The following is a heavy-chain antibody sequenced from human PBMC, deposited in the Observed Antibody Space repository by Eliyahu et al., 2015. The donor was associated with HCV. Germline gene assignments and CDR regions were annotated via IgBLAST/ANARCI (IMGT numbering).Heavy chain of an antibody. J-gene: IGHJ4*02. CDR3: GKDRREYSSSSLGDFDY. CDR2: ISNNGVST. V-gene: IGHV3-23*01. CDR1: GVSFSSYG. D-gene: IGHD6-6*01. Sequence: EVQLLESGGGLVQPGGSLKLSCAVSGVSFSSYGMSWVRQAPGKGLEWVSSISNNGVSTYYADSVRGRFTISRDKSKNTLYLQMKSLRAEDTAVYYCGKDRREYSSSSLGDFDYWGQGTLVTVSS.